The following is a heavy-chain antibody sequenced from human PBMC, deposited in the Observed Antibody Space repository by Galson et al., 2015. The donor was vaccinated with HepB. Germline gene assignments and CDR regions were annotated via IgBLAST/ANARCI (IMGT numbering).Heavy chain of an antibody. CDR3: TRAYDYGSGSYYFWHGTSGRFYYYYGMDV. CDR2: IRSKAYGGTT. V-gene: IGHV3-49*04. D-gene: IGHD3-10*01. J-gene: IGHJ6*02. Sequence: SLRLSCAASGFTFGDYAMSWVRQAPGKGLEWVGFIRSKAYGGTTEYAASVKGRFTISRDDSKSIAYLQMNSLKTEDTAVYYCTRAYDYGSGSYYFWHGTSGRFYYYYGMDVWGQGTTVTVSS. CDR1: GFTFGDYA.